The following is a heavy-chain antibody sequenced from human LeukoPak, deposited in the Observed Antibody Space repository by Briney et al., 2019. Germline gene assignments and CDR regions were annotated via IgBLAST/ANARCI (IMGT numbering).Heavy chain of an antibody. V-gene: IGHV1-2*02. J-gene: IGHJ4*02. CDR2: INPNSGGT. CDR1: GYTFTGYY. CDR3: ARGLYAPGSYYDNVY. Sequence: ASVKVSCKASGYTFTGYYMHWVRQAPGQGLEWMGWINPNSGGTNYAQKFQGRVTMTRDTSISTAYMGLSRLRSDDTAVYYCARGLYAPGSYYDNVYWGQGTLVTVSS. D-gene: IGHD1-26*01.